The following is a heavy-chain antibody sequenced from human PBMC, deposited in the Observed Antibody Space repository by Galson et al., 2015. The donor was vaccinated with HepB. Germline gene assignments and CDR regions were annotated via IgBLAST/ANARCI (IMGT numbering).Heavy chain of an antibody. V-gene: IGHV3-66*02. Sequence: SLRLSCAAFGFTVSTKSMTWVRQAPGKGLEWVSVIYVDDDTNYADSVRGRFTISRDSSKNTLFLQMNSLRSEDTAVYYCARLEVGDFWSGSYYFDNWGQGTLVTVSS. CDR2: IYVDDDT. CDR3: ARLEVGDFWSGSYYFDN. CDR1: GFTVSTKS. J-gene: IGHJ4*02. D-gene: IGHD3-3*01.